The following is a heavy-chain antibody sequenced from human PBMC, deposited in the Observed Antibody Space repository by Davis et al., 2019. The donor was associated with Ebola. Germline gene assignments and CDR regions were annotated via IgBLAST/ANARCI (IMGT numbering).Heavy chain of an antibody. CDR2: IYYSGST. CDR3: SRFGEGAY. Sequence: PSETLSLTCSVSGDGDAISSYDWSWIRQPPGKGLEWIGYIYYSGSTNYNPSLKSRVTISVDTSKNQFSLNLSSVTAADTAVYFCSRFGEGAYWGQGTLVTVSS. J-gene: IGHJ4*02. CDR1: GDGDAISSYD. V-gene: IGHV4-59*01. D-gene: IGHD2-21*01.